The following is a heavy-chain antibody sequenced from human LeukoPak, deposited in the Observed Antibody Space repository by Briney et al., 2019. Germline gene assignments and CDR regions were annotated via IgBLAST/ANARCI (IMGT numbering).Heavy chain of an antibody. J-gene: IGHJ6*03. CDR3: ARVGPMVRGVKIYYYYMDV. CDR2: INPNSGGT. Sequence: ASVKVSCKASGYTFTGYYMHWVRQAPGQGLEWMGWINPNSGGTNYAQKFQGRVTMTRDTSISTAYMELSRLRSDDTAVYYCARVGPMVRGVKIYYYYMDVWGKGTTVTVSS. CDR1: GYTFTGYY. D-gene: IGHD3-10*01. V-gene: IGHV1-2*02.